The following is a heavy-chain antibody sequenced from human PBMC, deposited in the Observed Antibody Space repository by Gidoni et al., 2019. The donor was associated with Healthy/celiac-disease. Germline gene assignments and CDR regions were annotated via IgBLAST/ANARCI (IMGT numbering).Heavy chain of an antibody. CDR1: GGSFSGYY. V-gene: IGHV4-34*01. CDR2: INHSGST. Sequence: QVQLQQWGAGLLKPSETLSLTCAVYGGSFSGYYWSWIRQPPGKGLEWIGEINHSGSTNYNPSLKSRVTISVDTSKNQFSLKLSSVNAADTAVYYCARETITIFGVVRNWFDPWGQGTLVTVSS. J-gene: IGHJ5*02. D-gene: IGHD3-3*01. CDR3: ARETITIFGVVRNWFDP.